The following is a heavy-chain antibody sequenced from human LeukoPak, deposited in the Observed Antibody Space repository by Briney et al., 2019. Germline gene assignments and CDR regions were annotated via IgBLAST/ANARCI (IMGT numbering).Heavy chain of an antibody. CDR1: GGSISSGGYY. CDR2: IYYSGST. V-gene: IGHV4-61*08. D-gene: IGHD1-14*01. Sequence: SETLSLTCAVSGGSISSGGYYWSWIRQPPGKGLEWIGYIYYSGSTNYNPSLKSRVTISVDTSKNQFSLKLSSVTAADTAVYYCARAGPGYFDYWGQGTLVTVSS. J-gene: IGHJ4*02. CDR3: ARAGPGYFDY.